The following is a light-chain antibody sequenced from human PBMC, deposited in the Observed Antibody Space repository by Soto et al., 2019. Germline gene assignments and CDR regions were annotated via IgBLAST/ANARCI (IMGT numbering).Light chain of an antibody. CDR3: SSYTSSSTLLYV. J-gene: IGLJ1*01. CDR2: EVS. CDR1: SSDVGGYNY. Sequence: QSVLTQPDSVSGSPGQSITISCTGTSSDVGGYNYVSWYQQHPGKAPKLMIYEVSNRPSGVSNRFSGSMSGNTASLTISGLQAEDEADYYCSSYTSSSTLLYVFGTGTKVTVL. V-gene: IGLV2-14*01.